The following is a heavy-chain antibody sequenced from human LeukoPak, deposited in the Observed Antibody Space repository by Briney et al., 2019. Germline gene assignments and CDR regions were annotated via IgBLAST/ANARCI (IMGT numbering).Heavy chain of an antibody. V-gene: IGHV4-61*02. CDR2: IYTSGSF. CDR3: ARGYSYTNFDY. CDR1: GGSISSGSYY. D-gene: IGHD5-18*01. J-gene: IGHJ4*01. Sequence: DPSETLSLTCTVSGGSISSGSYYWSWIRQPAGKGLEWIGRIYTSGSFNYSPSLKSRVTISVDTSKNQFSLKLSSLTAADTAVYYCARGYSYTNFDYWGHGALVTVSS.